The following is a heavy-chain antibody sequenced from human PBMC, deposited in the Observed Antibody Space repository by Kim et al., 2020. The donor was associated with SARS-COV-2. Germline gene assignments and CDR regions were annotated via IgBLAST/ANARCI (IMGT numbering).Heavy chain of an antibody. CDR3: ARAAYSGSRNRYIDY. CDR2: IYYSCST. CDR1: GGSISSSGYY. V-gene: IGHV4-39*07. Sequence: SDTLSLTCTVSGGSISSSGYYWGWIRQPPGKGLEWIGSIYYSCSTYYKPSLKSRVTISVDTSKNQFSLKLSSVTAADTARYYCARAAYSGSRNRYIDYWGQGPLVTVSS. J-gene: IGHJ4*02. D-gene: IGHD1-26*01.